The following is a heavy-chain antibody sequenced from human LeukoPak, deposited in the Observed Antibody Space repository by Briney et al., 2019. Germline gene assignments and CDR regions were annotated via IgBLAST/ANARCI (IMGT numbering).Heavy chain of an antibody. Sequence: GASVKVSCKASGGTFSSYAISWVRQAPGQGLEWMGGIIPIFGTANYAQKFQGRVTITADESTSTAYMELSSLRSEDTAVYYCARRAVGTPSDAFDIWGQGTMVTASS. CDR1: GGTFSSYA. CDR2: IIPIFGTA. V-gene: IGHV1-69*13. D-gene: IGHD4-23*01. CDR3: ARRAVGTPSDAFDI. J-gene: IGHJ3*02.